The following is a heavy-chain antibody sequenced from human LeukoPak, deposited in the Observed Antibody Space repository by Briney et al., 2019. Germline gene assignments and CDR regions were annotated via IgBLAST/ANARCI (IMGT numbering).Heavy chain of an antibody. Sequence: GGSLRLSCAASGFTFSNNAMTWVRQVPGKGLEWVSAISGSGGNTYYADSVKGRFTISRDNAKNSLYLQMNSLRAEDTAVYYCARDKYDSSGYYPYYFDYWGQGTLVTVSS. J-gene: IGHJ4*02. CDR1: GFTFSNNA. CDR3: ARDKYDSSGYYPYYFDY. D-gene: IGHD3-22*01. V-gene: IGHV3-23*01. CDR2: ISGSGGNT.